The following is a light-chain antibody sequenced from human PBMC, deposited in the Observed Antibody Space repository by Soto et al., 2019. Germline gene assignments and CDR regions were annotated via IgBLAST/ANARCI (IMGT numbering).Light chain of an antibody. Sequence: DIQMTQSPSSVSASVGDRVTITCRASQGINNWLAWYQQKPGEPPKLLIYPTSNLQSGVPPRFSGSGSGTDFTLTISSLQPEDFATYYCQQANSFPLTFGGGTKVEIK. CDR2: PTS. V-gene: IGKV1D-12*01. J-gene: IGKJ4*01. CDR1: QGINNW. CDR3: QQANSFPLT.